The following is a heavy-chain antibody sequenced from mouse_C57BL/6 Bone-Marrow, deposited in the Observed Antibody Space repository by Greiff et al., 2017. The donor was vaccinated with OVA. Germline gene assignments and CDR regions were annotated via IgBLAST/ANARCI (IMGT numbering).Heavy chain of an antibody. CDR1: GFTFSDYG. Sequence: DVMLVESGGGLVQPGGSLKLSCAASGFTFSDYGMAWVRQAPRKGPEWVAFISNLAYSIYYADTVTGRFTISRENAKNTLYLEMSSLRSEDTAMYYCARQDYGSSYGAWFAYWGQGTLVTVSA. V-gene: IGHV5-15*01. CDR3: ARQDYGSSYGAWFAY. D-gene: IGHD1-1*01. CDR2: ISNLAYSI. J-gene: IGHJ3*01.